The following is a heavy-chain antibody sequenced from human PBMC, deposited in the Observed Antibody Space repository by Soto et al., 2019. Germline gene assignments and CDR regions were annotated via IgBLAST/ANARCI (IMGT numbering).Heavy chain of an antibody. CDR1: GGSISSGGYY. J-gene: IGHJ4*02. CDR3: ERARGIVGATAADY. CDR2: IYYSGST. V-gene: IGHV4-31*03. Sequence: QVQLQESGPGLVKPSQTLSLTCTVSGGSISSGGYYWSWIRQHPVKGLEWSVYIYYSGSTYYNPDLILRVSVSEDSSMNEYYLKLSSVIAADTTVYYCERARGIVGATAADYGGQGALVTVSS. D-gene: IGHD1-26*01.